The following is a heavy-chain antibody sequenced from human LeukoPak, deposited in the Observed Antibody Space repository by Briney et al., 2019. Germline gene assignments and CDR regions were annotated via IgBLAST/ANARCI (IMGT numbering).Heavy chain of an antibody. CDR3: ARGPSSQFRTDY. V-gene: IGHV3-48*01. J-gene: IGHJ4*02. CDR2: IGTSSSRI. Sequence: GGSLRLSCAASGFAFSSYSLNWVRQAPGKGLEWVSYIGTSSSRIYYADSVKGRFTITRDNAKNSLYLQMNGLRAEDTAVYYCARGPSSQFRTDYWGQGTLVTVSS. D-gene: IGHD2-2*01. CDR1: GFAFSSYS.